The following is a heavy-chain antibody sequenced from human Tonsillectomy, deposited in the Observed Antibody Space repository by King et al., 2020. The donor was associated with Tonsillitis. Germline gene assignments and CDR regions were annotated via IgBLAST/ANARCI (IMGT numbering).Heavy chain of an antibody. CDR2: IYSSGST. D-gene: IGHD1-7*01. V-gene: IGHV4-4*07. Sequence: LQLQESGPGLAKPSETLSLTCTVSGGSISSYYWSWIRQPAGKGLEWIGRIYSSGSTNYNPSLKIRVTMSVDTSKNQFSLKLSSATAADTAVYYCARDRGSPITGTLGPFDYWGQGTLVTVSS. CDR3: ARDRGSPITGTLGPFDY. J-gene: IGHJ4*02. CDR1: GGSISSYY.